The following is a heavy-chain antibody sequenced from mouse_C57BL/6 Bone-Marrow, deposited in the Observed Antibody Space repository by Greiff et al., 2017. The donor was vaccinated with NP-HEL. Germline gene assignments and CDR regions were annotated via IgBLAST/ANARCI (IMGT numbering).Heavy chain of an antibody. CDR1: GFSLTSYG. J-gene: IGHJ3*01. Sequence: VKVVESGPGLVAPSQSLSITCTVSGFSLTSYGVDWVRQSPGKGLEWLGVIWGVGSTNYNSALKSRLSISKDNSKSQVFLKMNSLQTDDTAMYYCASSLYYGNSWFAYWGQGTLVTVSA. CDR3: ASSLYYGNSWFAY. CDR2: IWGVGST. D-gene: IGHD2-1*01. V-gene: IGHV2-6*01.